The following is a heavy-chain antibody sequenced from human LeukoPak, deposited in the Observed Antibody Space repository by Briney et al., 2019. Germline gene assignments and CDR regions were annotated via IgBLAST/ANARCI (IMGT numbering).Heavy chain of an antibody. D-gene: IGHD5-18*01. CDR3: ARVYGYSYGPNFEY. J-gene: IGHJ4*02. V-gene: IGHV4-34*12. CDR2: IIHSGST. CDR1: GGSFSGYY. Sequence: PSETLSLTCAVYGGSFSGYYWSWIRQPPGKGLEWIGEIIHSGSTNYNPSLKSRVTISVDKSKNQFSLKLSSVTAAAPAGYYGARVYGYSYGPNFEYWGQGALGTVSS.